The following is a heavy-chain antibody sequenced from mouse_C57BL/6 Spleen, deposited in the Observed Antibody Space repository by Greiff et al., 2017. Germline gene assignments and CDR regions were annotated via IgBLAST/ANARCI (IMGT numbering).Heavy chain of an antibody. CDR2: IYPGDGDT. CDR3: ARDSTGTSMDY. Sequence: QVQLQQSGPELVKPGASVKISCKASGYAFSSSWMNWVKQRPGKGLEWIGRIYPGDGDTNYNGKFKGKATLTVDKSSSTAYMQLSSLTSEDSAVYFCARDSTGTSMDYWGQGTSVTVSS. J-gene: IGHJ4*01. CDR1: GYAFSSSW. D-gene: IGHD4-1*02. V-gene: IGHV1-82*01.